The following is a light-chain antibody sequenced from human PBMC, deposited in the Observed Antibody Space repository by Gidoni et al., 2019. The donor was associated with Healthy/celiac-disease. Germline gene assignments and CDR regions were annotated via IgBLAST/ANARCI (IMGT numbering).Light chain of an antibody. CDR3: QQYNNHPYT. Sequence: DLQMTQSPSTLSASVGDRVTITCRASQSISAWLAWYQQKPGKAPNLLMYQASTLESGVPSRFGGSGSGTEFTLTINSLQPDDLATYYCQQYNNHPYTFXXXTKVEIK. J-gene: IGKJ2*01. V-gene: IGKV1-5*03. CDR2: QAS. CDR1: QSISAW.